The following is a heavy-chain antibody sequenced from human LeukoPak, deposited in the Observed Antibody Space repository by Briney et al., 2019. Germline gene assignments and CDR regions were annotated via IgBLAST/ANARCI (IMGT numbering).Heavy chain of an antibody. Sequence: SETLSLTCTVSGGSISSSSYYWGWIRQPPGKGLEWIGSIYYSGSTYHNPSLKSRVTISVDTSKNQFSLKLSSVTAADTAVYYCARGPPADYYDRSGFYPCFDYWGQGALVTVSS. CDR1: GGSISSSSYY. CDR3: ARGPPADYYDRSGFYPCFDY. D-gene: IGHD3-22*01. CDR2: IYYSGST. J-gene: IGHJ4*02. V-gene: IGHV4-39*01.